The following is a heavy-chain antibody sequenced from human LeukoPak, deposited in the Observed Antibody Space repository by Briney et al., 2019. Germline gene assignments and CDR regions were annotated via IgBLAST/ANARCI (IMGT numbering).Heavy chain of an antibody. J-gene: IGHJ4*02. D-gene: IGHD3-3*01. Sequence: ASVKVSCTASGYTFTSYGISWVRQAPGQGLEWMGWISAYNGNTNYAQKLQGRVTMTTDTSTSTAYMELRSLRSDDTAVYYCARVWDPYDFWSGYQLVSYYFDYWGQGTLVTVSS. CDR3: ARVWDPYDFWSGYQLVSYYFDY. CDR1: GYTFTSYG. V-gene: IGHV1-18*01. CDR2: ISAYNGNT.